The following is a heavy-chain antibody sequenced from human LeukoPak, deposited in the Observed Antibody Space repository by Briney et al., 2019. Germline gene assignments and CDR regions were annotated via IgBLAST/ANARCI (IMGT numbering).Heavy chain of an antibody. Sequence: SETLSLTCTISGDSIGDYYWSWIRQPPGKGLEWIGEINHSGSTNYNPSLKSRVTISVDTSKNQFSLKLSSVTAADTAVYYCARDRDILTGYYRLDAFDIWGQGTMVTVSS. J-gene: IGHJ3*02. CDR3: ARDRDILTGYYRLDAFDI. V-gene: IGHV4-34*01. CDR2: INHSGST. CDR1: GDSIGDYY. D-gene: IGHD3-9*01.